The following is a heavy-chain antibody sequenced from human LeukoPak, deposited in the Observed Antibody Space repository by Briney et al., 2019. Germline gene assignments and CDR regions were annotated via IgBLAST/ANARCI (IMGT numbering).Heavy chain of an antibody. CDR2: INPQKRDT. D-gene: IGHD4/OR15-4a*01. V-gene: IGHV1-18*01. CDR1: GYTFSSYA. Sequence: ASLKLSCKASGYTFSSYAINWVRLAPGRGPEWMASINPQKRDTHYAQNFQGRVTVTAGTSTNTAYMELRSLRSDDTAIYYCARRKYGADYNGMDVWGQGTTVTVSS. J-gene: IGHJ6*02. CDR3: ARRKYGADYNGMDV.